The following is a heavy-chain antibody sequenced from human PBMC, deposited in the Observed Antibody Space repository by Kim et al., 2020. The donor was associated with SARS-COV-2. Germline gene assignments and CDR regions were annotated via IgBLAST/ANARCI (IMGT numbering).Heavy chain of an antibody. V-gene: IGHV4-59*01. Sequence: SRVTISVDTSNNQFSLKLSSVTAADTAVYYCARAGNYDSSGYYYYYGMDVWGQGTTVTVSS. CDR3: ARAGNYDSSGYYYYYGMDV. J-gene: IGHJ6*02. D-gene: IGHD3-22*01.